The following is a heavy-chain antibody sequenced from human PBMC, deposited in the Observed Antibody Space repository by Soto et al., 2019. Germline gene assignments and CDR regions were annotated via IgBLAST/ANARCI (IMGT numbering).Heavy chain of an antibody. V-gene: IGHV3-23*01. CDR2: ITDTGGDT. Sequence: EVQLLESGGDLVQPGGSLRLSCAASGFTFSSNAMSWVRQAPGKGLEWVSVITDTGGDTLYPDSVKGRFTISRDNSKNTLYLQMNSLRAEDTAIYYCARASGESYPGSRVFDSWGQGTRVTVSS. J-gene: IGHJ4*02. CDR1: GFTFSSNA. CDR3: ARASGESYPGSRVFDS. D-gene: IGHD3-10*01.